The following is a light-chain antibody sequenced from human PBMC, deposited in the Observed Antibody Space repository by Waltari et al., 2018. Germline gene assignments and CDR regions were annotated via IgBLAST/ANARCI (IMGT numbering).Light chain of an antibody. CDR2: GAS. J-gene: IGKJ2*01. Sequence: EIVMTQSPVTLSVSPGEGATLSCRASQSVNNNLAWYQQKPGQAPRLLMYGASTRATDIPARFSGSGSGTEFTLTITSLQSEDFAVYYCQQYNNWPPLTFGQGTNLEIK. CDR3: QQYNNWPPLT. CDR1: QSVNNN. V-gene: IGKV3-15*01.